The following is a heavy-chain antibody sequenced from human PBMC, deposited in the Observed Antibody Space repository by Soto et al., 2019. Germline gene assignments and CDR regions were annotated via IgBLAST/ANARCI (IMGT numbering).Heavy chain of an antibody. Sequence: SVKVSCKASGGNFSNYAISWVRQAPGQGLEYMGGIVPLFGTTNYAHKFRSRVTITADESTSTVYMEVSSLRSEDTAVYFCARASGRSWYNWFDPWGQGTLVTVSS. D-gene: IGHD6-13*01. J-gene: IGHJ5*02. CDR2: IVPLFGTT. CDR1: GGNFSNYA. V-gene: IGHV1-69*13. CDR3: ARASGRSWYNWFDP.